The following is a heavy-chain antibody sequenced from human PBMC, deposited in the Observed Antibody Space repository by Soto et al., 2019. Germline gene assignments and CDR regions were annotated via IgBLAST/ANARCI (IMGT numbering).Heavy chain of an antibody. CDR3: ARFGLVTFDC. D-gene: IGHD3-3*01. V-gene: IGHV3-21*01. Sequence: VGSLRLSCAASGFIFNTYSMDWVRQAPGKGLEWVASISPSGSYMYYGDSLKGRFTVSRDNAKNSLYLQMDSLRADDTAIYYCARFGLVTFDCWGQGTLVTVSS. CDR2: ISPSGSYM. J-gene: IGHJ4*02. CDR1: GFIFNTYS.